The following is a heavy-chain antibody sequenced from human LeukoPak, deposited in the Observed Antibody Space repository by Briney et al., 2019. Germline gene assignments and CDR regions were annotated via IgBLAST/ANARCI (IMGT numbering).Heavy chain of an antibody. V-gene: IGHV3-33*01. Sequence: PGGSLRLSCAASGLTFSSYGMHWVRQAPGKGLEWVAVIWYDGSNKYYADSVKGRFTISRDNSKNTLYLQMNSLRAEDTAVYYCARESMPQDYFDYWGQGTLVTVSS. CDR3: ARESMPQDYFDY. J-gene: IGHJ4*02. CDR2: IWYDGSNK. CDR1: GLTFSSYG. D-gene: IGHD2-2*01.